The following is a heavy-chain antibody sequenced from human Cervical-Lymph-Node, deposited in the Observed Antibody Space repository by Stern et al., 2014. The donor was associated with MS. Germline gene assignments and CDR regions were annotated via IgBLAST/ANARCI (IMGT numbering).Heavy chain of an antibody. V-gene: IGHV4-61*08. Sequence: HVQLQDSGPGLVKPSETLSLTCTVSGGSVSSDAYYWSWILQSPGKGLEWIGYIYHSGSSSYNPSLKSRVTMSVDTSKNQFSLRLTSVTAADTAVYYCGKQVREWGRGTLVTVSS. CDR1: GGSVSSDAYY. J-gene: IGHJ4*02. CDR3: GKQVRE. CDR2: IYHSGSS.